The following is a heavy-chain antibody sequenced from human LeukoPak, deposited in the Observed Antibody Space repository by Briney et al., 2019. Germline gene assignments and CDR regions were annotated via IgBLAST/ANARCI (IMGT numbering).Heavy chain of an antibody. J-gene: IGHJ4*02. Sequence: GGSLRLSCAASGFTVSSNYVSWVRQAPGKGLEWVSVIYSGGSTYYADSVKGRFTISRDNSKNTLYLQMNSLRAEDTAVYYCAKRGPIYSSSPGNYFDYWGQGTLVTVSS. D-gene: IGHD6-6*01. CDR1: GFTVSSNY. CDR3: AKRGPIYSSSPGNYFDY. V-gene: IGHV3-53*01. CDR2: IYSGGST.